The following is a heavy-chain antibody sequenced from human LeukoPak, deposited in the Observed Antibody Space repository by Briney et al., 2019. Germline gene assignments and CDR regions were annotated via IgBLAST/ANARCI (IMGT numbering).Heavy chain of an antibody. Sequence: GGSLRLSCAASGFTFDDYAMHWVRQAPGKGLEWVSDISWNSGSIGYADSVKGRFTISRDNAKNSLYLQMNSLRAEDMALYYCAKGKYDSSGYYLFDYWGQGTLVTVSS. CDR1: GFTFDDYA. V-gene: IGHV3-9*03. J-gene: IGHJ4*02. CDR3: AKGKYDSSGYYLFDY. D-gene: IGHD3-22*01. CDR2: ISWNSGSI.